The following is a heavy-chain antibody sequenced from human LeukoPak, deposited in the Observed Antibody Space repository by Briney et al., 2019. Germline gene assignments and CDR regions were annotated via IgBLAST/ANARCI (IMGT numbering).Heavy chain of an antibody. CDR2: INHSGST. J-gene: IGHJ4*02. CDR1: GGSFSGYY. V-gene: IGHV4-34*01. Sequence: PSETLSFTCAVYGGSFSGYYWSWIRQPPGKGLEWIGEINHSGSTNYNPSLKSRVTISVDMSKNQFSLKLTSVTAADTAVYYCATKGPRRGYFDYWGQGTLVAVSS. CDR3: ATKGPRRGYFDY.